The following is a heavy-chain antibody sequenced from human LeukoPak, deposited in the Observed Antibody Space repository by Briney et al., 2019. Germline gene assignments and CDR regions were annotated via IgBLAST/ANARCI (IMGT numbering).Heavy chain of an antibody. D-gene: IGHD1-26*01. J-gene: IGHJ4*02. V-gene: IGHV3-48*03. CDR2: ISSSGSTI. CDR1: GFTFSSYE. Sequence: GGSLRLSCAASGFTFSSYEMNWVRQAPGKGLEWVSYISSSGSTIYYADSVKGRFTISRDNAKTSLYLQMNSLRAEDTAVYHCARAVVAELLYYFDYWGQGTLVTVSS. CDR3: ARAVVAELLYYFDY.